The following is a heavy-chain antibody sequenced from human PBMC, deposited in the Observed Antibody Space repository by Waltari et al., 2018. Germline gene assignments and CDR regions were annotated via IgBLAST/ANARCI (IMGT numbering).Heavy chain of an antibody. D-gene: IGHD1-26*01. J-gene: IGHJ4*01. CDR2: IWYDGVHD. V-gene: IGHV3-33*01. CDR3: VAGPGSFSFDH. Sequence: QVELVEYGGGVVQPGRSLRLSCAASGFTFSSHGMHWVRQAPGQGLGWVAVIWYDGVHDYYAASVKGRFIISRDNSMNTLYLQMNSLRVEDTAVYYCVAGPGSFSFDHWGHGTLVTVSS. CDR1: GFTFSSHG.